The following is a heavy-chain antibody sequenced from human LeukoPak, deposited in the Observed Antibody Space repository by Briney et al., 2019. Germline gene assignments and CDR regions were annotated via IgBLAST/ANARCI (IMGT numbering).Heavy chain of an antibody. J-gene: IGHJ4*02. Sequence: GASVKVSCKASGGTFSSYAISWVRQAPGQGLEWMGGIIPIFGTANYAQKFQGRVTITTDESTSTAYMELSSLRSEDTAVYYCAIIPQGDYDTYWGQGTLVTVSS. CDR2: IIPIFGTA. V-gene: IGHV1-69*05. D-gene: IGHD3-22*01. CDR1: GGTFSSYA. CDR3: AIIPQGDYDTY.